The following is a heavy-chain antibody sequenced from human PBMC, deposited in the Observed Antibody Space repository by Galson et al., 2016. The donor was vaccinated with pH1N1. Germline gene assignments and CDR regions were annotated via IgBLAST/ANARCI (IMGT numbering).Heavy chain of an antibody. D-gene: IGHD2/OR15-2a*01. CDR3: ARDEGFSRV. V-gene: IGHV1-18*04. CDR1: GYTFTSYG. Sequence: QSGAEVTKPGASVKVSCKASGYTFTSYGVSWVRQAPGQGLEWMGWISAYDGNTNYAQKLQGRVTMTTDTSTTTAYRELRSLRSDDTAVYYCARDEGFSRVWGPGTTVTVSS. J-gene: IGHJ6*02. CDR2: ISAYDGNT.